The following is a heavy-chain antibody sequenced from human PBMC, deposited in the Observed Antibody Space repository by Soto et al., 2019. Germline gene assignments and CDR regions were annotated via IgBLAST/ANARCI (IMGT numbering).Heavy chain of an antibody. D-gene: IGHD6-19*01. V-gene: IGHV4-39*01. Sequence: QLQLQESGPGLVKPSETLSLTCTVSGGSISSSSYYWGWIRQPPGKGLEWIGSIYYSGSTYYNPSLKSRVTISVDTSKNQFSLKLSSVTAADTAVYYCARRPIAVAGILNPGAFDYWGQGTLVTVSS. CDR2: IYYSGST. J-gene: IGHJ4*02. CDR3: ARRPIAVAGILNPGAFDY. CDR1: GGSISSSSYY.